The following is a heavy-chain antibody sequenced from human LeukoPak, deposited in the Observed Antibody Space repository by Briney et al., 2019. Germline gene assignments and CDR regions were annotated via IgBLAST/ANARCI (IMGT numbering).Heavy chain of an antibody. CDR3: AREGTRNQLLAVYYYYGMDV. J-gene: IGHJ6*02. V-gene: IGHV1-69*04. CDR1: GGTFISYA. CDR2: IIPILGIA. Sequence: ASVKVSCKASGGTFISYAISGVRQAPGQGLEWRGRIIPILGIANYAQKFQGRVTITADHSTTTAYMELSSLRSEDTAVYYCAREGTRNQLLAVYYYYGMDVWGQGTTVTVSS. D-gene: IGHD2-2*01.